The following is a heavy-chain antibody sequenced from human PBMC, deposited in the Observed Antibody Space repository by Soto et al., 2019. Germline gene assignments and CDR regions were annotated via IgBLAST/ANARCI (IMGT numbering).Heavy chain of an antibody. CDR3: AKDRLTVFGVVVTFED. Sequence: EVQLLESGGGLVQPGGSLRLSCATDGFTFDSYAMHWVRQAPGKGLEWVSSLSGSGYQTYYADSVKGRLTISRDRSKNTVDPQMNSLRAEDTAVYFCAKDRLTVFGVVVTFEDWGRGTLVTVAS. J-gene: IGHJ4*02. CDR2: LSGSGYQT. V-gene: IGHV3-23*01. D-gene: IGHD3-3*01. CDR1: GFTFDSYA.